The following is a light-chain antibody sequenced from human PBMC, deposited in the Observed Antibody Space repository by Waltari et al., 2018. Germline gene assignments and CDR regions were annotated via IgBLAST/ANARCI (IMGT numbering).Light chain of an antibody. CDR1: QGISNY. CDR2: AAS. J-gene: IGKJ1*01. V-gene: IGKV1-27*01. Sequence: DIQMTQLPSSLSASVGDRVTLHCRARQGISNYLAWYQQKPGKVPKLLIYAASTLQSGVPSRFSGSGSGTHFILTISSLQPVDVATYYCQKYDSAPQTFGQGTKVEIK. CDR3: QKYDSAPQT.